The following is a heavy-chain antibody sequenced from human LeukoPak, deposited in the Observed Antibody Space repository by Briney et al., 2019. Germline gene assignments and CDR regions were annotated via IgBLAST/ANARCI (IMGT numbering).Heavy chain of an antibody. CDR3: AKQDLGYSYGGDRFDY. CDR2: ISGSGGST. J-gene: IGHJ4*02. V-gene: IGHV3-23*01. D-gene: IGHD5-18*01. CDR1: GFTFSSYA. Sequence: GGSLRLSCAASGFTFSSYAMSWVRQAPGKGLEWVSAISGSGGSTYYADSVKGRFAISRDNSKNTLYLQMNSLRAEDTAVYYCAKQDLGYSYGGDRFDYWGQGTLVTVSS.